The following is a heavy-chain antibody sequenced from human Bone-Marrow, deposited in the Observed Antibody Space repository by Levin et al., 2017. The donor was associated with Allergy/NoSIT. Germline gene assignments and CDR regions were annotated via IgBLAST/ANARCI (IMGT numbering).Heavy chain of an antibody. CDR2: INPNSGGT. J-gene: IGHJ4*02. V-gene: IGHV1-2*06. Sequence: ASVKVSCKASGYTFTGYYMHWVRQAPGQGLEWMGRINPNSGGTNYAQKFQGRVTMTRDTSISTAYMELSRLRSDDTAVYYCARVPFSSSWEYYFDYWGQGTLVTVSS. CDR1: GYTFTGYY. CDR3: ARVPFSSSWEYYFDY. D-gene: IGHD6-13*01.